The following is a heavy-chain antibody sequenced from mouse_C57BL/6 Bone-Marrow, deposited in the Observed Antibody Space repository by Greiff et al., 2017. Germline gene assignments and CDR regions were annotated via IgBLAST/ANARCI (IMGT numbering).Heavy chain of an antibody. Sequence: QVQLKESGPGLVAPSQSLSITCTVSGFSLTSYAISWVRQPPGKGLEWLGVIWTGGGTSYNSALKSRLSISKDNSKSQVFLKMNSLQTDDTARYYCARNGDGYYVWFAYWGQGTLVTVSA. CDR1: GFSLTSYA. CDR2: IWTGGGT. D-gene: IGHD2-3*01. J-gene: IGHJ3*01. CDR3: ARNGDGYYVWFAY. V-gene: IGHV2-9-1*01.